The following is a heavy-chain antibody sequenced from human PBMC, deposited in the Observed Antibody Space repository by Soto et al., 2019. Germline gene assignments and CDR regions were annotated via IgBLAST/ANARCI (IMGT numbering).Heavy chain of an antibody. Sequence: QVQLVESGGGVVQPGRSLRLSCAASGFTFSSYAMHWVRQAPGKGLEWVAVISYDGSNKYYADSVKGRFTISRDNSXNXXYLQMNSLRAEDTAVYYCAKNLIPYYDSSGYYPDYWGQGTLVTVSS. CDR1: GFTFSSYA. CDR2: ISYDGSNK. D-gene: IGHD3-22*01. CDR3: AKNLIPYYDSSGYYPDY. V-gene: IGHV3-30-3*02. J-gene: IGHJ4*02.